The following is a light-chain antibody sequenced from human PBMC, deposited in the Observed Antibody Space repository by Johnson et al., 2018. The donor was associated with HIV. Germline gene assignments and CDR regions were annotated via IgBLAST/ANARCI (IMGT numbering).Light chain of an antibody. CDR1: SSNIGNNY. V-gene: IGLV1-51*01. Sequence: QSVLTQPPSVSAAPGQKVTISCSGSSSNIGNNYVSWYQQLPGTAPKVLIYDNNKRPSGILDRFSGSKSGTSATLGITGLQTGDEADYYCGTWDSSLSAYAFGTGTKVTVL. J-gene: IGLJ1*01. CDR3: GTWDSSLSAYA. CDR2: DNN.